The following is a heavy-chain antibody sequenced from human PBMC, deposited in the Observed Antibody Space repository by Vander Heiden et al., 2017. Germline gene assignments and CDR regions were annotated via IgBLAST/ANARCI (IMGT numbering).Heavy chain of an antibody. CDR3: ARRWVAVAGKYYDY. Sequence: EVQLVQSGAEVKKPGESLKISCKGSGYRFTSYWIGWVRQMPGKGLEWMGIIYPADSDTKYSPSCQGQVTISVDKSINTAYLQWSSLKASDTAMYYCARRWVAVAGKYYDYWGQGTLVTVSS. CDR1: GYRFTSYW. J-gene: IGHJ4*02. V-gene: IGHV5-51*01. D-gene: IGHD6-19*01. CDR2: IYPADSDT.